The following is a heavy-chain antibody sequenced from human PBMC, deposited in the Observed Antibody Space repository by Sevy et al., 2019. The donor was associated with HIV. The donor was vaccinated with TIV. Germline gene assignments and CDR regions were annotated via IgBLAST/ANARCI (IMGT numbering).Heavy chain of an antibody. CDR3: ATSRSGYFDSSGYYIY. J-gene: IGHJ4*02. Sequence: GESLKISCKGSGYSFTSHWIGWVRHMPGKGLEWMGIIYPDDSDTRYSPYFQGQVTFSADKSISTAYLQWSSLKASETAMYYCATSRSGYFDSSGYYIYWGQGTLVTVSS. CDR1: GYSFTSHW. V-gene: IGHV5-51*01. CDR2: IYPDDSDT. D-gene: IGHD3-22*01.